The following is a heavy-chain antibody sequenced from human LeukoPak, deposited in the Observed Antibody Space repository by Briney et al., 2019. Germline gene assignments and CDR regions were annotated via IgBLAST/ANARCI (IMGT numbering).Heavy chain of an antibody. J-gene: IGHJ4*02. Sequence: GGSLRLSCAASGFTFSNAWMSWVRQAPGKGLEWVLFIRYDGSNKYYADSVKGRFTISRDISKNEVYLQMNSLRPEDTAVYYCARDSYGDANFDSWGQGTLVTVSS. D-gene: IGHD4-17*01. CDR3: ARDSYGDANFDS. V-gene: IGHV3-30*02. CDR1: GFTFSNAW. CDR2: IRYDGSNK.